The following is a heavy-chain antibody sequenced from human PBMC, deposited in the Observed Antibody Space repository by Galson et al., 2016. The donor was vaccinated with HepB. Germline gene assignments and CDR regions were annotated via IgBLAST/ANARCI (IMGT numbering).Heavy chain of an antibody. CDR1: GGSISSGHW. V-gene: IGHV4-4*02. D-gene: IGHD1-26*01. CDR3: ARDLGYLAPKRRVWDKHFDY. CDR2: IYHRGNT. J-gene: IGHJ4*02. Sequence: SETLSLTCAVSGGSISSGHWWSWVRQTPTRGLEWIAEIYHRGNTNYNPSLKSRVTISVDKSNNQVFLNMTSLTAADTALYYCARDLGYLAPKRRVWDKHFDYWGQGALVTVSS.